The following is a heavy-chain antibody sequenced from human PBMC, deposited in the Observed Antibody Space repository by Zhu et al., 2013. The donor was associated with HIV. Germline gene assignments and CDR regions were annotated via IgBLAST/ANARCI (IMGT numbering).Heavy chain of an antibody. CDR2: ISAYNGNT. V-gene: IGHV1-18*01. CDR1: GYNFSTYG. Sequence: QVHLVQSGAEVKRPGASVKVSCKASGYNFSTYGISWVRQAPGEGLMWMGWISAYNGNTNYAQKFRGRVTLTTDTSTSTVSLEVRSLRSDDTAVYFCARERRTYGSLDWWGQGTLVTSPQ. D-gene: IGHD3-16*01. J-gene: IGHJ4*02. CDR3: ARERRTYGSLDW.